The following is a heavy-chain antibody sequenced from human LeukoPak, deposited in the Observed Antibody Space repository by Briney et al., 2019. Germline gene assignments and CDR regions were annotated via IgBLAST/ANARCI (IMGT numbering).Heavy chain of an antibody. J-gene: IGHJ6*02. CDR2: INTNTGNP. CDR3: ARAPPYYGIFPGYYYYGMDV. V-gene: IGHV7-4-1*02. D-gene: IGHD3-9*01. CDR1: GYTFTSYA. Sequence: GASVKVSCKASGYTFTSYAMNWVRQAPGQGLEWMGWINTNTGNPTYAQGFTGRFVFSLDTSVSTAYLQISSLKAEDTAVYYCARAPPYYGIFPGYYYYGMDVWGQGTTVTVSS.